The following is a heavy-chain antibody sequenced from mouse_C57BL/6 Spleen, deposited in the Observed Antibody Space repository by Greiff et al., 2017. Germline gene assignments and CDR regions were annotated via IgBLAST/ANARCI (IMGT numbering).Heavy chain of an antibody. J-gene: IGHJ4*01. Sequence: EVMLVESGGDLVKPGGSLKLSCAASGFTFSSYGMSWVRQTPDQRLEWVATISSGGSYTYYPDSVKGRFPISRDNAKNTLYLQRSSLKSEDTAMYYCARQWDYGSMDYWGQGTSVTVSS. CDR1: GFTFSSYG. CDR3: ARQWDYGSMDY. V-gene: IGHV5-6*01. D-gene: IGHD2-4*01. CDR2: ISSGGSYT.